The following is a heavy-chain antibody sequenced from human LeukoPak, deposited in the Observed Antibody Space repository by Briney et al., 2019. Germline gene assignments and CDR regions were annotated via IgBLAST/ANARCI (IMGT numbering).Heavy chain of an antibody. CDR1: GYSFSSYG. D-gene: IGHD4-17*01. CDR3: ARTSSGVDDYGDYLLNF. V-gene: IGHV1-18*01. J-gene: IGHJ4*02. Sequence: GASVKVSCKASGYSFSSYGISWVRQAPGQGLEWMGWISAYSGNTMYAQRLQGRVTMTTDTSTSTAYMELRSLRSDDTAVYYCARTSSGVDDYGDYLLNFWGQGTLVTVSS. CDR2: ISAYSGNT.